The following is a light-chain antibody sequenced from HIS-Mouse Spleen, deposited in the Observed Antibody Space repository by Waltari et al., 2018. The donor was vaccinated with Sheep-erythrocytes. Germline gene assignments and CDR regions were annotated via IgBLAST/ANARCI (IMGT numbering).Light chain of an antibody. CDR3: CSYAGSSTPWV. J-gene: IGLJ3*02. CDR2: EGS. CDR1: SSDVGSYNL. V-gene: IGLV2-23*01. Sequence: QSALTQPRSVSGSPGQSITISCTGTSSDVGSYNLVSWYQQHPGKAPNLRIYEGSKRPSGVSNRFSGSKSGNTASLTISGLQAEDEADYYCCSYAGSSTPWVFGGGTKLTVL.